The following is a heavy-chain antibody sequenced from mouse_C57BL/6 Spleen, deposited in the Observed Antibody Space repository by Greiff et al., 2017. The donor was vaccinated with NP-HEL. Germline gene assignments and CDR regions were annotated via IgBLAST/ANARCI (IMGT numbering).Heavy chain of an antibody. J-gene: IGHJ2*01. CDR2: INPYNGGT. CDR1: GYSFTGYY. D-gene: IGHD1-1*01. Sequence: VQLQQSGPELVKPGASVKISCKASGYSFTGYYMNWVKQSPEKSLEWIGVINPYNGGTSYNQKFKGKATLTVDKSSSTAYMELNSLTSEDSAVYYCARSPGSSEEYYFDYWGQGTTLTVSS. CDR3: ARSPGSSEEYYFDY. V-gene: IGHV1-19*01.